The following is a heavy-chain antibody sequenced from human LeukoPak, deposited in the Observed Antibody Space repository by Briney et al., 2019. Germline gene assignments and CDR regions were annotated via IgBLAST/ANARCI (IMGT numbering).Heavy chain of an antibody. CDR1: GFTFRNYY. CDR3: ARDPSWEILSYFDY. V-gene: IGHV3-11*04. J-gene: IGHJ4*02. CDR2: ISASVDTI. Sequence: GCSLRLSCAASGFTFRNYYMTWIRQAPGKGLEWVSYISASVDTIYYGDSVRGRFTISRDNAKNSLYLDMNTLKAEDTAVYYCARDPSWEILSYFDYWGQGTLVTVSS. D-gene: IGHD1-26*01.